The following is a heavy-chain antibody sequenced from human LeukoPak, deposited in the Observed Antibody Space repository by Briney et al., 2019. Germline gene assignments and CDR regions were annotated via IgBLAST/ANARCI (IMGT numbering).Heavy chain of an antibody. D-gene: IGHD6-13*01. CDR1: GFSFAGYA. CDR3: AKVRALEYSGSWVAPDFDY. Sequence: GGSLRLSRAASGFSFAGYAMSWVRQAPGKGLEWVSNISGTRVGTNCADSVKGPFTISRDNSKNTLYLQMNSLRVEHTADYYCAKVRALEYSGSWVAPDFDYWGQGTLVTVSS. CDR2: ISGTRVGT. V-gene: IGHV3-23*01. J-gene: IGHJ4*02.